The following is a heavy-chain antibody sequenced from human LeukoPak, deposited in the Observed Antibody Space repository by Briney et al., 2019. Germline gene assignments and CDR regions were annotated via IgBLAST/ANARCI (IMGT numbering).Heavy chain of an antibody. CDR1: GFTVVYYA. V-gene: IGHV3-9*01. J-gene: IGHJ6*03. Sequence: PGGSLRLYFAAYGFTVVYYALHRVRQATGQDREWGFDIGWNSGSIGYADSVKGRFAISRDNAKNSLYLQMKNLRPDDTAVYYCAREATGRGWYHSYYMDVWGGGTTVTVSS. CDR2: IGWNSGSI. D-gene: IGHD1-1*01. CDR3: AREATGRGWYHSYYMDV.